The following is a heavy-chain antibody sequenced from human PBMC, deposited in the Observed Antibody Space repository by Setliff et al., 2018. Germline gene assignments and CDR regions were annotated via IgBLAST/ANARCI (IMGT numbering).Heavy chain of an antibody. CDR3: ARDNRARHYMDV. J-gene: IGHJ6*03. CDR2: ILFSGDT. V-gene: IGHV4-39*07. CDR1: GGSISSGIYY. Sequence: KPSETLSLTCTVSGGSISSGIYYWTWIRQSPGKGLEWIGRILFSGDTYYNPSLNSRVTISADTSKNQFSLNLSSVTAADTAVYYCARDNRARHYMDVWGKGTTVTVSS. D-gene: IGHD3-10*01.